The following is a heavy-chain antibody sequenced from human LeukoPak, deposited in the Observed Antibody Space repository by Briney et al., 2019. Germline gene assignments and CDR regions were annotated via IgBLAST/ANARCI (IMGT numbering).Heavy chain of an antibody. CDR1: GFTFSNYW. D-gene: IGHD6-13*01. J-gene: IGHJ4*02. V-gene: IGHV3-7*03. CDR2: IKKDGSEK. Sequence: GGSLRLSCAASGFTFSNYWMSWVRQAPWKGPEWVDNIKKDGSEKYYVDSVKGRFTISRDNAKNSMYLQMNSLRAEDTAVYYCARGLYSSTTYYFDYWGQGTLVTVSS. CDR3: ARGLYSSTTYYFDY.